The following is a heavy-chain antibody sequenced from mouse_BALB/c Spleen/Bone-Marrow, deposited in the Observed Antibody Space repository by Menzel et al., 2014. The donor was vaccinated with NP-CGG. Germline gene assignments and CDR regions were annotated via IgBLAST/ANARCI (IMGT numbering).Heavy chain of an antibody. Sequence: VQHQESGAELARPGASVRLSCKTSGYTFTTYWMLWVKQRPGQGLEWIGAIYPGEGDTRYTQKFKGKATLTADKSSSTAYIQLSNLTSEDSAVYYCSREPSNWGYYWGQGTTLTVSS. CDR3: SREPSNWGYY. V-gene: IGHV1-87*01. CDR2: IYPGEGDT. CDR1: GYTFTTYW. J-gene: IGHJ2*01.